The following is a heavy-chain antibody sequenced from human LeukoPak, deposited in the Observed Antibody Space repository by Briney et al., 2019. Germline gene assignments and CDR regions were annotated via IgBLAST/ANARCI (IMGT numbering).Heavy chain of an antibody. J-gene: IGHJ4*02. CDR3: ARYSWSYTIDY. CDR1: GDSISSYY. Sequence: SXXLSLTCTVSGDSISSYYWSWIRQPPGKGLEWIGYIYYSGSTNYNPSLKSRVTISVDTSKNQFSLKLSSVTAADTAVYYCARYSWSYTIDYWGQGTLVTVSS. D-gene: IGHD1-26*01. CDR2: IYYSGST. V-gene: IGHV4-59*01.